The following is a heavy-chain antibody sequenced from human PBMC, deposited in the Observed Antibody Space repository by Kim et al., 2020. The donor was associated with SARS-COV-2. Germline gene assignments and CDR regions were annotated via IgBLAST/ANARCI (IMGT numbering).Heavy chain of an antibody. Sequence: SETLSLTCAVYGGSFSGYYWSWIRQPPGKGLEWIGEINHSGSTNYNPSLKSRVTISVDTSKNQFSLKLSSVTAADTAVYYCARVGFHGPFLVVRGVIFDYWGQGTLVTVSS. CDR3: ARVGFHGPFLVVRGVIFDY. CDR2: INHSGST. CDR1: GGSFSGYY. J-gene: IGHJ4*02. D-gene: IGHD3-10*01. V-gene: IGHV4-34*01.